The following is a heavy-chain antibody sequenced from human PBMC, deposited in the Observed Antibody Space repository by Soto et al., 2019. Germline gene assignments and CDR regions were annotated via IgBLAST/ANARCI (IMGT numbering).Heavy chain of an antibody. CDR1: GFTFSSYA. CDR3: AKDRAPMTTVTTPHMDV. V-gene: IGHV3-23*01. CDR2: ISGSGGST. Sequence: GGSLRLSCAASGFTFSSYAMSWVRQAPGKGLEWVSAISGSGGSTYYADSVKGRFTISRDNSKNTLYLQMNSLRAEDTAVYYCAKDRAPMTTVTTPHMDVWGQGTTVTVSS. J-gene: IGHJ6*02. D-gene: IGHD4-17*01.